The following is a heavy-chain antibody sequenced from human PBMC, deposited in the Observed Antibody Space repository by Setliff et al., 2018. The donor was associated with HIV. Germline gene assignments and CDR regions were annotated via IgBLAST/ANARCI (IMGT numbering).Heavy chain of an antibody. CDR2: INVGKGDT. CDR3: ARGPLLAGNGPYYFDY. J-gene: IGHJ4*02. Sequence: ASVKVSCKASAHTFTGYYVHWVRQAPGQGLEWMGWINVGKGDTKYSQELQGRITLTTDTSANTAYMELSSLRSEDTAVYFCARGPLLAGNGPYYFDYWGQGTLVTVSS. CDR1: AHTFTGYY. V-gene: IGHV1-3*01. D-gene: IGHD7-27*01.